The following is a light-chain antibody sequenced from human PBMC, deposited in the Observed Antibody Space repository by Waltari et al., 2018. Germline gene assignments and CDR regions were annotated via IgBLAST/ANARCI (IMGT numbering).Light chain of an antibody. CDR3: QQYGNSPVT. V-gene: IGKV3-20*01. J-gene: IGKJ4*01. Sequence: EIVLTQSPGTLSLSQGERATLSCRASQSVSSNYLAWYQQKPGQAPRLLIYDASKRATGIADRFSGSGSGTHFTLTISRLEPEDFAVFYCQQYGNSPVTFGGGTKVEIK. CDR2: DAS. CDR1: QSVSSNY.